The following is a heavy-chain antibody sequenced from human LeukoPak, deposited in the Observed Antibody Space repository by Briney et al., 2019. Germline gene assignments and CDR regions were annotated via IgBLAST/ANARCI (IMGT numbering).Heavy chain of an antibody. V-gene: IGHV3-21*01. CDR2: ISSHAIYI. J-gene: IGHJ4*02. CDR1: GFTFRSYS. D-gene: IGHD5/OR15-5a*01. Sequence: PGGSLRLSCAASGFTFRSYSMNWLRQAPGKGLEWVSTISSHAIYIYYADSVKGRFTISRDNSENSVYLQMDSLRADDTARYFCARDLCLADPGGFDYWGQGALVTVSS. CDR3: ARDLCLADPGGFDY.